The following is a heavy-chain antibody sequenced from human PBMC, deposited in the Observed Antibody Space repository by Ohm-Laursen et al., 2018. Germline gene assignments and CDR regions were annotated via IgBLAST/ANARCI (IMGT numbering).Heavy chain of an antibody. CDR3: ARRETDYSYGYGY. J-gene: IGHJ4*02. CDR1: GGSISGYY. V-gene: IGHV4-59*08. Sequence: GTLSLTCTVSGGSISGYYWSWIRQPPGKGLEWIGYIYYTGSTTYNPSLKSRVTISVDTSKKQFSLKLSSVTAADTAVYYCARRETDYSYGYGYWGQGTLATVSS. CDR2: IYYTGST. D-gene: IGHD5-18*01.